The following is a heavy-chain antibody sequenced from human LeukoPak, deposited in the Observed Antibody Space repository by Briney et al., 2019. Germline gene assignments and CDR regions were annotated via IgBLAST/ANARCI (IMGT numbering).Heavy chain of an antibody. V-gene: IGHV1-2*02. J-gene: IGHJ4*02. CDR2: INANSGGT. CDR3: AKSGAWYLERYPVND. Sequence: GASVTVSCKASGYTFTVYHMHWVRQAPGQGLEWMGWINANSGGTNYAQKFQGRVTMTRDTSISTAYMELNRLRSDDTAVYYCAKSGAWYLERYPVNDWGQGTLVTVSS. D-gene: IGHD6-13*01. CDR1: GYTFTVYH.